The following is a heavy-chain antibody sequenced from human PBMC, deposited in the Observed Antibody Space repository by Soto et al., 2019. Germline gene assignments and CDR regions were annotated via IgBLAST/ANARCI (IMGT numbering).Heavy chain of an antibody. J-gene: IGHJ6*02. CDR1: GGSISSGGYY. Sequence: PSETLSLTCTVSGGSISSGGYYWSWIRQHPGKGLEWIGYIYYSRSTYYNPSLKSRVTISVDTSKNQFSLKLSSVTAADTAVCYCARGAGSSRKYYYYYGMDVWGQGTTVTVSS. V-gene: IGHV4-31*03. CDR3: ARGAGSSRKYYYYYGMDV. D-gene: IGHD6-6*01. CDR2: IYYSRST.